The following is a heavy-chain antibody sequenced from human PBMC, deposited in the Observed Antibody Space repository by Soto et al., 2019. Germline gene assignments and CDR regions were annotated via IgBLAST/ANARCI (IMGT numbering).Heavy chain of an antibody. J-gene: IGHJ4*02. CDR1: GNPFMGHY. D-gene: IGHD6-13*01. Sequence: GASVKVSCKTSGNPFMGHYIHWLRQAPGQGFEWLSYISNSGDTKYSQNYQGRVSMTRDTSITTAYMELRGLQSGDTAVYYCAAGGSWYAFWGQGTLVTVSS. CDR3: AAGGSWYAF. V-gene: IGHV1-2*02. CDR2: ISNSGDT.